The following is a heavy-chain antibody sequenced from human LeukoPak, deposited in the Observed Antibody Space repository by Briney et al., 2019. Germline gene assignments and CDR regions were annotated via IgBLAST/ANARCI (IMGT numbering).Heavy chain of an antibody. CDR1: GFTFSSYA. Sequence: ARSLRLSCAASGFTFSSYAMHWVRQAPGKGLEWVGDISYDGSNKYYADSVKCRFTISRDNSENTLYLQMNSLRAEDRAVYYCAREGNIAAPGYFDYWRQGTLLTVSS. J-gene: IGHJ4*02. D-gene: IGHD6-13*01. CDR2: ISYDGSNK. V-gene: IGHV3-30*04. CDR3: AREGNIAAPGYFDY.